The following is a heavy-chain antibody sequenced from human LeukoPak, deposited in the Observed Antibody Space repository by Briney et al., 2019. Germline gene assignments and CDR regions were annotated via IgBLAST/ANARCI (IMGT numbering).Heavy chain of an antibody. D-gene: IGHD4-17*01. V-gene: IGHV3-53*01. Sequence: GGSLRLSCAASGFTVSSNYMSWVRQAPGKGLEWVSVTYSGGSTYYADSVKGRFTISRDNSKNTLYLQMNSLRAEDTAVYYCARVHATTVGFDYWGQGTLVTVSS. CDR2: TYSGGST. J-gene: IGHJ4*02. CDR1: GFTVSSNY. CDR3: ARVHATTVGFDY.